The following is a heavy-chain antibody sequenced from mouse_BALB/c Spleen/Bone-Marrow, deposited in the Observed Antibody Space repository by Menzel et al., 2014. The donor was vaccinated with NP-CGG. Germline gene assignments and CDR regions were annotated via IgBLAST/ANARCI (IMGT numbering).Heavy chain of an antibody. J-gene: IGHJ2*01. D-gene: IGHD2-3*01. CDR1: GFTFRSLG. Sequence: DVMLVESGGGLVQPGGSRKLSCAASGFTFRSLGMHWARQAPEKGLEWVAYISGGTSTIYYADTVKGRFTISRDNPNNTLFLQMTSLRSEDTAMYYCVRGGYYVPSYFDSWGQGTTLTVSS. V-gene: IGHV5-17*02. CDR2: ISGGTSTI. CDR3: VRGGYYVPSYFDS.